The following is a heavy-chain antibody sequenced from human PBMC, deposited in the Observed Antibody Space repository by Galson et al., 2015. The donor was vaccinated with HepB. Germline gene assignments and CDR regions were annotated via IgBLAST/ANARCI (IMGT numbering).Heavy chain of an antibody. CDR2: IWFDGSKT. CDR1: GYTFSDHD. V-gene: IGHV3-33*03. J-gene: IGHJ3*02. D-gene: IGHD4-17*01. CDR3: ARYHGDYRAFDI. Sequence: SLRLSCAASGYTFSDHDMHWVRQAPGKGLEWVTVIWFDGSKTYYVDSVKGRFTISRDNSKNILYLQMSSLRPEDTAVYFCARYHGDYRAFDIWGQGTMVTVSS.